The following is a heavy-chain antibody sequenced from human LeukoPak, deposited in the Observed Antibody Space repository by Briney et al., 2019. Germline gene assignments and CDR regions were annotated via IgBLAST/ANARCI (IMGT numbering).Heavy chain of an antibody. CDR3: AREGPTKYSFDY. Sequence: GGSLRLSCAASGFTFSSYSMNWVRQAPGKGLEWVSSISSSSSYIYYADSVEGRFTISRDNAKNSLYLQMNSLRAEDTAVYYCAREGPTKYSFDYWGQGTLVTVSS. CDR2: ISSSSSYI. J-gene: IGHJ4*02. CDR1: GFTFSSYS. V-gene: IGHV3-21*01. D-gene: IGHD1-26*01.